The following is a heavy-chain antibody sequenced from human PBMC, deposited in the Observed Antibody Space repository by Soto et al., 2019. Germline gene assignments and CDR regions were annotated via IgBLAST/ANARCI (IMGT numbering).Heavy chain of an antibody. CDR2: ISAYNGNT. V-gene: IGHV1-18*01. Sequence: ASVKVSCKASGYTFSNFAMHWVRQAPGQRLEWMGWISAYNGNTNYAQKLQGRVTMTTDTSTSTAYMELSSLRSEDTAVYYCARVLSWASYYDFWSGYYNYYYYGMDVWGQGTTVTVSS. CDR3: ARVLSWASYYDFWSGYYNYYYYGMDV. D-gene: IGHD3-3*01. CDR1: GYTFSNFA. J-gene: IGHJ6*02.